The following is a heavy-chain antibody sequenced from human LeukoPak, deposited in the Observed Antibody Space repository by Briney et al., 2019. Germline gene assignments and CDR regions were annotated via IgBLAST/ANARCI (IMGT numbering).Heavy chain of an antibody. Sequence: GGSLRLSCAASGFTFSSYWMSWVRQAPGKGLEWVANIRQDGSEKYYVDSVRGRLTISRDNAENSLFLQMNSLRAEDTAVYYCARDLAGPPQEAFDIWGQGTMVTVS. CDR3: ARDLAGPPQEAFDI. CDR1: GFTFSSYW. CDR2: IRQDGSEK. J-gene: IGHJ3*02. V-gene: IGHV3-7*01.